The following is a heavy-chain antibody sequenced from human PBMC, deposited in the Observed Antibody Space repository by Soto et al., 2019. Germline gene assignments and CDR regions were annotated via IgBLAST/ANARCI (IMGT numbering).Heavy chain of an antibody. CDR2: INHSGST. J-gene: IGHJ4*02. Sequence: QVQLQQWGAGLLKPSETLSLTCAVYGGSFSGYYWSWIRQPPGKGLEWIGEINHSGSTNYNPSLKSRVTISVDTSKNQFSLKLSSVTAADTAVYYCVTLGGTSPDYWGQGTLVTVSS. D-gene: IGHD1-26*01. V-gene: IGHV4-34*01. CDR3: VTLGGTSPDY. CDR1: GGSFSGYY.